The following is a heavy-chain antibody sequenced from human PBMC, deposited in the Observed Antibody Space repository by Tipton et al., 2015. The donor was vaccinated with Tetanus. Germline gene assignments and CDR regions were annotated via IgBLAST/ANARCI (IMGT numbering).Heavy chain of an antibody. CDR2: VSYSGRT. CDR1: GGSVRSGDYS. D-gene: IGHD3-3*01. CDR3: ARANYDFPKKGPFDS. V-gene: IGHV4-61*08. Sequence: TLSLTCTVSGGSVRSGDYSWNWIRQPPGKGLEWLAYVSYSGRTNSNYSLKSRITISQDTSKNQFSLRLTSVTAADTAVYYCARANYDFPKKGPFDSWGQGTQVIVSS. J-gene: IGHJ4*02.